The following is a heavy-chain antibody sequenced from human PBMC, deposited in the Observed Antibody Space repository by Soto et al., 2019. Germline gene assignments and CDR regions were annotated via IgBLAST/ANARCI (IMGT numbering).Heavy chain of an antibody. CDR2: INAGNGNT. CDR1: GCTFTSYA. CDR3: ARARITIFGVADGMDV. D-gene: IGHD3-3*01. Sequence: GASVKVSGKASGCTFTSYAMHWVRQAPGQRLEWMGWINAGNGNTKYSQKFQGRVTITRDTSASTAYMELISLRSEDTAVYYCARARITIFGVADGMDVWGQGTTVTVSS. V-gene: IGHV1-3*01. J-gene: IGHJ6*02.